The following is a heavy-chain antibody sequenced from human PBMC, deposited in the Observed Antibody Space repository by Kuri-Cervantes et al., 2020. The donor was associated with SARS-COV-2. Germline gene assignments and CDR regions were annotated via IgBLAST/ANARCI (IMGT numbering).Heavy chain of an antibody. D-gene: IGHD3-22*01. CDR2: INPNSGGT. J-gene: IGHJ5*02. V-gene: IGHV1-2*02. CDR3: GASGYWKDWFDP. Sequence: GESLKISCKASGYTFTSYGISWVRQAPGQGLEWMGWINPNSGGTNYAQKFQGRVTMTRDTSISTAYMELSRLRSDDTAVYYCGASGYWKDWFDPWGQGTLVTVSS. CDR1: GYTFTSYG.